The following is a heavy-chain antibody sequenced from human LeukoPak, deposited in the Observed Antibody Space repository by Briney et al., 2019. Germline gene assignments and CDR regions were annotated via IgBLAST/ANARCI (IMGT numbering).Heavy chain of an antibody. CDR3: ARDRVRGNSNPFFDY. CDR1: GGSVSSGSYY. V-gene: IGHV4-61*01. J-gene: IGHJ4*02. Sequence: SETLSLTCTVSGGSVSSGSYYWSWIRQPPGKGLEWIGYIYYSGSTNYNPSLKSRVTISVDTSKNQFSLKLSSVTAADTAVYYCARDRVRGNSNPFFDYWGQGTLVTVSS. D-gene: IGHD4-11*01. CDR2: IYYSGST.